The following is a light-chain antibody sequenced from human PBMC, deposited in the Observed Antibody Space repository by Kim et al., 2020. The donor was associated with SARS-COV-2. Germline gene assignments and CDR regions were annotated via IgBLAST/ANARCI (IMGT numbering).Light chain of an antibody. CDR2: DAP. V-gene: IGKV3-20*01. CDR3: QQHGSAPWT. Sequence: SPGERPPPSSGASQSVATTDLAWYQQKPGKAPGLLSYDAPRRATGIADRFSGSGSGTDFTLTISRLEPEDFAVYHCQQHGSAPWTFGQGTKVDIK. CDR1: QSVATTD. J-gene: IGKJ1*01.